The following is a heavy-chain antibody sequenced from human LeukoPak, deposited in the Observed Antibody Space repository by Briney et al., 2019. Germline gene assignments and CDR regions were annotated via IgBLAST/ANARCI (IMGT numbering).Heavy chain of an antibody. V-gene: IGHV4-31*03. Sequence: SQTLSLTCTVSGGSVNSGGQYWSWIRQLPGKGLEWIGYIYYSGGSYYNPSLKSRVTMSIDTSNNQFSLRLSSVTAADTAVYYCVRHKVGDYYNPSDYWGQGTLVTVSS. CDR2: IYYSGGS. CDR3: VRHKVGDYYNPSDY. CDR1: GGSVNSGGQY. J-gene: IGHJ4*02. D-gene: IGHD4-17*01.